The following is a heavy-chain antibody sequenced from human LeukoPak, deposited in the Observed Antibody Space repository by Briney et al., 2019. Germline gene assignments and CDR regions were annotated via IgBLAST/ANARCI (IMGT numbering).Heavy chain of an antibody. V-gene: IGHV3-23*01. J-gene: IGHJ4*02. CDR1: GFTVRSYA. CDR2: ISESGVGT. CDR3: AKVKVGATIDY. D-gene: IGHD1-26*01. Sequence: GGSLRLSCVASGFTVRSYAMNWVRQAPGKGLEWVSGISESGVGTNYADSVKGRFTTSRDNSKNTLYLQMNSLRAEDTAVYYCAKVKVGATIDYWGQGTLVTVSS.